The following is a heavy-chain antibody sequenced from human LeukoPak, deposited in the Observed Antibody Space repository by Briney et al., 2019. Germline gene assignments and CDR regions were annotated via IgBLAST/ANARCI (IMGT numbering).Heavy chain of an antibody. Sequence: SETLSLTCTVSGGSLTSGSFYWSWLRQPPGKGLEWIGYIYYSGSTNYNPSLKSRVTISVDTSKNQFSLKLSSVTAADTAVYYCARGSWIQLWLLGDDAFDIWGQGTIVTVSS. D-gene: IGHD5-18*01. J-gene: IGHJ3*02. V-gene: IGHV4-61*01. CDR1: GGSLTSGSFY. CDR2: IYYSGST. CDR3: ARGSWIQLWLLGDDAFDI.